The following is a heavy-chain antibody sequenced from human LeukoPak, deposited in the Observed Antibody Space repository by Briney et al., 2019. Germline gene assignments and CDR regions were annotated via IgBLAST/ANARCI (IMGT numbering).Heavy chain of an antibody. CDR3: AREFHGDYLYYYYYMDV. CDR2: INPNSGGT. CDR1: GYTFTGYY. J-gene: IGHJ6*03. V-gene: IGHV1-2*02. Sequence: GASVKVSCKASGYTFTGYYMHWVRQAPGQGLEWMGWINPNSGGTNYAQKFQGRVTTTRDTSISTAYMGLSRLRSDDTAVYYCAREFHGDYLYYYYYMDVWGKGTTVTVSS. D-gene: IGHD4-17*01.